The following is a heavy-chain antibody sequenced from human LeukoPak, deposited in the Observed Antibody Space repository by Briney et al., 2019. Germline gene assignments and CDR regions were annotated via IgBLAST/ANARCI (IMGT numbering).Heavy chain of an antibody. D-gene: IGHD2-21*01. Sequence: SVKVSCKASGYTFTSYGISWVRQAPGQGLEWMGGIIPIFGTANYAQKFQGRVTITTDESTSTAYMELSSLRSEDTAVYYCARVCYSPPSRATGYFDYWGQGTLVTVSS. J-gene: IGHJ4*02. V-gene: IGHV1-69*05. CDR3: ARVCYSPPSRATGYFDY. CDR1: GYTFTSYG. CDR2: IIPIFGTA.